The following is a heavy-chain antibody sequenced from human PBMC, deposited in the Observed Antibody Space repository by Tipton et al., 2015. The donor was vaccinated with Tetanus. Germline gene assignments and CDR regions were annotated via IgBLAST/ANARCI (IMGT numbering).Heavy chain of an antibody. J-gene: IGHJ4*02. D-gene: IGHD2-8*01. CDR3: ARAHCTDGVCNFDF. Sequence: QLVQSGGEVKKPGESLKISCKGSGYIFNNYWIRWVRQKPGKGLEWMGIIYPGDSDTRYSPSFQGQVTISVDKSINTAYPQWSSLKASDTSMFYCARAHCTDGVCNFDFWGQGALVTVAS. CDR2: IYPGDSDT. V-gene: IGHV5-51*01. CDR1: GYIFNNYW.